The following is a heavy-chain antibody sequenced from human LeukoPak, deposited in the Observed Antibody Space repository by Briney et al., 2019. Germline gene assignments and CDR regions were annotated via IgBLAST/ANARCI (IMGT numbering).Heavy chain of an antibody. D-gene: IGHD3-22*01. CDR3: ARNYYDSSGYHFDY. CDR1: GFTFDDYA. V-gene: IGHV3-9*01. CDR2: ISWNSGSI. J-gene: IGHJ4*02. Sequence: GGSLRLSCAASGFTFDDYAMHWVRQAPGKGLEWVSGISWNSGSIDYADSVKGRFTISRDNSKNTLDLQMNSLRAEDTAVYYCARNYYDSSGYHFDYWGQGTLVTVSS.